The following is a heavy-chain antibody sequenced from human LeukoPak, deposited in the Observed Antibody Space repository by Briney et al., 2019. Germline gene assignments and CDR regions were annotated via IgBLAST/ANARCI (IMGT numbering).Heavy chain of an antibody. D-gene: IGHD3-16*01. CDR1: GFTFIEYD. J-gene: IGHJ4*02. Sequence: PGGSLRLSCSASGFTFIEYDMNWFRQAPGKGLEWVSSISYLSSHIYYGDSVKGRFSISRDNAKNSLYLQMNTLGAEDTAIYYCGRAFPPLRTSSAGDLWGQGTLVTVSS. CDR3: GRAFPPLRTSSAGDL. V-gene: IGHV3-21*01. CDR2: ISYLSSHI.